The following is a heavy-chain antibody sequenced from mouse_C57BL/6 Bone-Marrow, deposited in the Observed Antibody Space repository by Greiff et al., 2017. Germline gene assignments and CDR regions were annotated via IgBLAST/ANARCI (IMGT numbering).Heavy chain of an antibody. J-gene: IGHJ2*01. Sequence: EVKLVESGGGLVQPGESLKLSCESNEYEFPSHDMSWVRTTPEKRLALVAAFNSDGGSTYYPDTMERRFIISRDNTKKTLYRQMRSLRSADTALYYCARQRADYWGQGTTLTVSS. CDR2: FNSDGGST. CDR3: ARQRADY. V-gene: IGHV5-2*01. D-gene: IGHD3-3*01. CDR1: EYEFPSHD.